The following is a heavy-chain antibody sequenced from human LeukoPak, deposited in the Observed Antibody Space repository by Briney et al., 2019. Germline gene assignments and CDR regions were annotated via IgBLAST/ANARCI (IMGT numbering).Heavy chain of an antibody. J-gene: IGHJ4*02. D-gene: IGHD2-15*01. CDR3: ARSEFSLYCSGGSCYVRSYYFDY. CDR2: INAGNGNT. CDR1: GYTFTSYA. Sequence: EASVKVSCKASGYTFTSYAMHWVRQAPGQRLEWMGWINAGNGNTKYSQEFQGRVTITRDTSASTAYMELSSLRSEDMAMYYCARSEFSLYCSGGSCYVRSYYFDYWGQGTLVTVSS. V-gene: IGHV1-3*03.